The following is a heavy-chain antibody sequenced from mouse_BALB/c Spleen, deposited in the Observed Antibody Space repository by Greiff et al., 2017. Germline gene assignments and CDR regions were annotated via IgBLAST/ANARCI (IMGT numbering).Heavy chain of an antibody. CDR1: GFSLTSYG. J-gene: IGHJ4*01. D-gene: IGHD2-10*02. V-gene: IGHV2-9*02. Sequence: VQRVESGPGLVAPSQSLSITCTVSGFSLTSYGVHWVRQPPGKGLEWLGVIWAGGSTNYNSALMSRLSISKDNSKSQVFLKMNSLQTDDTAMYYCASEYGNYRNAMDYWGQGTSVTVSS. CDR2: IWAGGST. CDR3: ASEYGNYRNAMDY.